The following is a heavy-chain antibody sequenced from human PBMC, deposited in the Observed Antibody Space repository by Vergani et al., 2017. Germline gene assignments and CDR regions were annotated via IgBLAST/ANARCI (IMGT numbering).Heavy chain of an antibody. V-gene: IGHV3-23*04. CDR2: ISGSGGST. CDR3: AKGQPIVGATGGCLDY. Sequence: EVQLVESGGGLVQPGGSLRLSCAASGFTVSSNYMSWVRQAPGKGLEWVSAISGSGGSTYYADSVKGRFPISRDNSKNTLYLQMNSLRAEDTAVYYCAKGQPIVGATGGCLDYWGQGTLVTVSS. J-gene: IGHJ4*02. CDR1: GFTVSSNY. D-gene: IGHD1-26*01.